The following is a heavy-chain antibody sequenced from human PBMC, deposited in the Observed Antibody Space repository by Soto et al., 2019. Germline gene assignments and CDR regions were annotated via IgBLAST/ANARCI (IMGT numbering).Heavy chain of an antibody. CDR2: ISGSGGST. V-gene: IGHV3-23*01. D-gene: IGHD3-3*01. J-gene: IGHJ6*03. CDR1: GFTFSSYA. CDR3: AKQTGGVVIIPYYYYYMDV. Sequence: GGSLRLSCAASGFTFSSYAMSWVRQAPGKGLEWVSAISGSGGSTYYADSVKGRFTISRDNSKNTLYLQMNSLRAEDTAVYYCAKQTGGVVIIPYYYYYMDVWGKGTTVTVSS.